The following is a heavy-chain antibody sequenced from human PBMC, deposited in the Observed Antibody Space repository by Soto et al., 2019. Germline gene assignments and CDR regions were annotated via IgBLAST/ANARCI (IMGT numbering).Heavy chain of an antibody. CDR1: GFTLSDYY. V-gene: IGHV3-11*05. CDR3: ARDADILTGSDAFDI. J-gene: IGHJ3*02. D-gene: IGHD3-9*01. CDR2: ISSSRSYT. Sequence: QVQLVESGGGLVKPGGSLRLSCAVSGFTLSDYYMSWIRQAPGKGLEWVSYISSSRSYTKYADSVKGRFTISRDNAKNSLYLQMNSLRVEDTAVYYCARDADILTGSDAFDIWGQGTMVTVSS.